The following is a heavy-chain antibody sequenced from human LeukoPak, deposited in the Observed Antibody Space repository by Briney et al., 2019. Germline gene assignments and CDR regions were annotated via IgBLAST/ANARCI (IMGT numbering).Heavy chain of an antibody. CDR2: ITAFNGNT. J-gene: IGHJ5*02. Sequence: VASVKVSCKASGFALYKYNIVWVRQAPGQGLEWVGWITAFNGNTNYGQKVQGRVTMTTDTSTSTSYMELRNLRSDDTAVYYCARSPGIAAAGTKWFDPWGQGTLVTVSS. CDR3: ARSPGIAAAGTKWFDP. D-gene: IGHD6-13*01. CDR1: GFALYKYN. V-gene: IGHV1-18*04.